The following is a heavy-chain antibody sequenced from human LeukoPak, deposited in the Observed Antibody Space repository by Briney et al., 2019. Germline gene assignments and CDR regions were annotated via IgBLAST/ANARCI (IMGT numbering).Heavy chain of an antibody. CDR2: INPNSGGT. CDR3: ARVFSAYRYYFDY. V-gene: IGHV1-2*02. CDR1: GYTFTGYY. Sequence: GASVKVSCKASGYTFTGYYMHWVRQAPGQGLEWMGWINPNSGGTNYAQKFQGRVTMTRDTSTSTAYMELRSLRSDDTAVYYCARVFSAYRYYFDYWGQGTLVTVSS. J-gene: IGHJ4*02.